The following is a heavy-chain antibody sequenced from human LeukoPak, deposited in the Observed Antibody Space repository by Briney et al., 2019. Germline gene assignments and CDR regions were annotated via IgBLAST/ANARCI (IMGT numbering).Heavy chain of an antibody. Sequence: PGGSLRLSCAASGFTFSSYAMSWVRQAPGKGLEWVSAISGSGGSTYYADSVKGRFTISRDNSKNTLYLQMNSRRAEDTAVYYCAKSQLLWFGEDFDYWGQGTLVSVSS. V-gene: IGHV3-23*01. D-gene: IGHD3-10*01. J-gene: IGHJ4*02. CDR3: AKSQLLWFGEDFDY. CDR1: GFTFSSYA. CDR2: ISGSGGST.